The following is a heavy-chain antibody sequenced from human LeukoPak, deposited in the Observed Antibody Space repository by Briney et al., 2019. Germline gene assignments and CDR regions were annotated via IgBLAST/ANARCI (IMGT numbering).Heavy chain of an antibody. Sequence: ASVKVSCKASGYTFTSYGISLVRQAPGQGLEWMGWISAYNGNTNYAQKLQGRVTMTTDTSTSTAYMELRSLRSDDTAVYYCARGSDYVWGSYRPDYWGQGTLVTVSS. V-gene: IGHV1-18*01. J-gene: IGHJ4*02. CDR2: ISAYNGNT. D-gene: IGHD3-16*02. CDR1: GYTFTSYG. CDR3: ARGSDYVWGSYRPDY.